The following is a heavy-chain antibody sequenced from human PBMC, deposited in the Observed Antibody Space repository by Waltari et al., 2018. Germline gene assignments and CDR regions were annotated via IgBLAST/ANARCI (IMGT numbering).Heavy chain of an antibody. CDR1: GGSFSGYY. Sequence: QVQLQQWGAGLLKPSETLSLTCAVYGGSFSGYYWSWIRQPPGTGLGWVGEINHSGSTNYNPSLKSRVTISVDTSKNQFSLKLSSVTAADTAVYYCARGVGKWAEMATTQYYYYYYMDVWGKGTTVTVSS. CDR3: ARGVGKWAEMATTQYYYYYYMDV. D-gene: IGHD5-12*01. CDR2: INHSGST. V-gene: IGHV4-34*01. J-gene: IGHJ6*03.